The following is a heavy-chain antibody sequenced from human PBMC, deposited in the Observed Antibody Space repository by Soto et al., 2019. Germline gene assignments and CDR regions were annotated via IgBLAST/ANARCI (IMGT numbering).Heavy chain of an antibody. Sequence: EVQLVESGGGLVQPGGSLKLSCAASGFTFSGSAMHWVRQASGKGLEWVGRIRSKANSYATAYVVSVKGRFTISRDDSRNTAYLQMNSLKTEDTAVYYCARGVYDLWNGHPKGLDYWGQGTVVTVSS. V-gene: IGHV3-73*02. CDR2: IRSKANSYAT. CDR1: GFTFSGSA. J-gene: IGHJ4*02. CDR3: ARGVYDLWNGHPKGLDY. D-gene: IGHD3-3*01.